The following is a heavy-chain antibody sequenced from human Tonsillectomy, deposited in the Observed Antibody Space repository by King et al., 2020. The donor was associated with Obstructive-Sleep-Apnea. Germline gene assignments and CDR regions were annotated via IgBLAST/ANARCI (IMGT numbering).Heavy chain of an antibody. V-gene: IGHV3-9*01. CDR3: AKDSRGYYGSGSYLY. CDR1: GFTFDDYA. J-gene: IGHJ4*02. D-gene: IGHD3-10*01. Sequence: VQLVEFGGGLVQPGRSLRLSCAASGFTFDDYAMHWFRQAPGKGLEWVSGISWNGCSIGYADSVQGRFTISRDNAKTSLYLQMNRMRAEDTAVYYCAKDSRGYYGSGSYLYWGQGTLVTVSS. CDR2: ISWNGCSI.